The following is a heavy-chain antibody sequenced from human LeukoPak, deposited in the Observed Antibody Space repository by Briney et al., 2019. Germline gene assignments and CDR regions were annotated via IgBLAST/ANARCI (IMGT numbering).Heavy chain of an antibody. CDR1: GFTFSSYA. CDR2: ISSNGGST. J-gene: IGHJ4*02. CDR3: ARGLAAAGMPFDY. V-gene: IGHV3-64*01. Sequence: GGSLRLSCAASGFTFSSYAMHWVRQAPGKGLEYVSAISSNGGSTYYANSVKGRFTISRDNSKNTLYLQMGSLRAEDMAVYYCARGLAAAGMPFDYWGQGTLVTVSS. D-gene: IGHD6-13*01.